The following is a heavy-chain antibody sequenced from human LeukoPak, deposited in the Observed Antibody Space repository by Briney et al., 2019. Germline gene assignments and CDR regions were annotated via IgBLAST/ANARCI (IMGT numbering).Heavy chain of an antibody. V-gene: IGHV3-23*01. Sequence: GGSLRLSCAASGFTFSSYAMSWVRQAPGKGLEWVSAISGSGGSTYYADSVKGRFTISRDNSKNTLYLQMNSLRAEDTAVYYCARGIDFWSGQRWFDPWGQGTLVTVSS. CDR1: GFTFSSYA. D-gene: IGHD3-3*01. J-gene: IGHJ5*02. CDR3: ARGIDFWSGQRWFDP. CDR2: ISGSGGST.